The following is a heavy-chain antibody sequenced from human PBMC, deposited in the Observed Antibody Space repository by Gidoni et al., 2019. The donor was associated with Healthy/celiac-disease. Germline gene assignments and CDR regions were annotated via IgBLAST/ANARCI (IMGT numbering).Heavy chain of an antibody. CDR1: GYTLTELS. CDR3: ATLKPQAERGGSSWYFDY. CDR2: FDPEDGET. Sequence: QVQLVQSGAEVKKPGASVKVSCTVSGYTLTELSMHWVRQAPGKGLEWMGGFDPEDGETIYAQKFQGRVTMTEDTSTDTAYMELSSLRSEDTAVYYCATLKPQAERGGSSWYFDYWGQGTLVTVSS. V-gene: IGHV1-24*01. J-gene: IGHJ4*02. D-gene: IGHD6-13*01.